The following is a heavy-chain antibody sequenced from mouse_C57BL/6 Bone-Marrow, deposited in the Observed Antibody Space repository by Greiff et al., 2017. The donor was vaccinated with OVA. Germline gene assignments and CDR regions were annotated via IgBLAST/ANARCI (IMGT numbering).Heavy chain of an antibody. J-gene: IGHJ3*01. CDR1: GYTFTSYW. CDR3: ASSYSNYERFAY. CDR2: INPSSGYT. Sequence: VQLQQSGAELAKPGASVKLSCKASGYTFTSYWMHWVKQRPGQGLEWIGYINPSSGYTKYNQKFKDKATLTADKSSSTAYMQLSRLTYEDSAVYYCASSYSNYERFAYWGQGTLVTVSA. V-gene: IGHV1-7*01. D-gene: IGHD2-5*01.